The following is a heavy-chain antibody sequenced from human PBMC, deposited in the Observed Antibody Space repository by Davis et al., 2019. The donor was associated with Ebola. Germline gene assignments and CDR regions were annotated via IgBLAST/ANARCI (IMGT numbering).Heavy chain of an antibody. J-gene: IGHJ3*02. D-gene: IGHD2-2*01. CDR1: GYTFTSYY. V-gene: IGHV1-46*01. CDR3: ARDTGVLVVPDATLFDAFNI. Sequence: ASVKVSCKASGYTFTSYYIHWVRQAPAQRVEWMGVINPSGGSTSYSQKFQGRGTMTRDTSTSTVYMELSSLRSEDTAMYYCARDTGVLVVPDATLFDAFNIWGQGTMVTVSS. CDR2: INPSGGST.